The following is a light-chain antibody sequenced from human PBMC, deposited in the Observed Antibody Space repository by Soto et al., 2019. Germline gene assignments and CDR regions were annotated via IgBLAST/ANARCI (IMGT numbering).Light chain of an antibody. V-gene: IGLV2-11*01. J-gene: IGLJ1*01. Sequence: QSALTQPRSVSGSPGQSVTISCTGTSTDVGGYDYVSWYQQHPGKAPKLMIYDVNKRPSGVPDRFSGSKSGNTASLTISGLQAEDEADYYCCSYAGSYTDAFGTGTKLTVL. CDR2: DVN. CDR1: STDVGGYDY. CDR3: CSYAGSYTDA.